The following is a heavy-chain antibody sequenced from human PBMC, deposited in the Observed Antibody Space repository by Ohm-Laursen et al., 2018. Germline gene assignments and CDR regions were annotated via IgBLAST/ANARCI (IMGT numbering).Heavy chain of an antibody. CDR3: ARGLVVNSGYDWGWDY. D-gene: IGHD5-12*01. CDR1: GGSISGHY. J-gene: IGHJ4*02. Sequence: TLSLTCAVSGGSISGHYWTWIRQPAGKGLDWIGRIYSRGNTDYNPSLKSRVTISLDTSKNQFSRKLNFVTAADTAVYYCARGLVVNSGYDWGWDYWGQGALVTVSS. CDR2: IYSRGNT. V-gene: IGHV4-4*07.